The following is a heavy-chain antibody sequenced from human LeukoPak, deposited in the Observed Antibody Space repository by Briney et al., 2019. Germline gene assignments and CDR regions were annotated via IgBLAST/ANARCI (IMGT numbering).Heavy chain of an antibody. CDR3: AYSGYENYYYYGMDV. D-gene: IGHD5-12*01. CDR1: GVTLSDHH. V-gene: IGHV3-64*01. J-gene: IGHJ6*02. Sequence: GGSLRLSCAASGVTLSDHHMDWVRQAPGKGLEYVSAISSNGGSTYYANSVKGRFTISRDNSKNTLYLQMGSLRAEDMAVYYCAYSGYENYYYYGMDVWGQGTTVTVSS. CDR2: ISSNGGST.